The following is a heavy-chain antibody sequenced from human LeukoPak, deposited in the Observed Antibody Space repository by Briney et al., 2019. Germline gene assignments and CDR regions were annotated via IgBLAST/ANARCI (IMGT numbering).Heavy chain of an antibody. J-gene: IGHJ3*02. CDR3: ARDETIAVAGTDAFDI. D-gene: IGHD6-19*01. CDR2: KKQDGSEK. CDR1: GFTFSSCW. V-gene: IGHV3-7*01. Sequence: PGGPLRLSCAASGFTFSSCWLSWARQAPGKGLEWGANKKQDGSEKYYVDSVKGRFTISRDNAKNSLYLQMNSLRAEDTAVYYCARDETIAVAGTDAFDIWGQGTMVTVSS.